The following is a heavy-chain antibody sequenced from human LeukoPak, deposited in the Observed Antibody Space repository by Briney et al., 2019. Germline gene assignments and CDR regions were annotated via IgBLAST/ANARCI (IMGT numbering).Heavy chain of an antibody. D-gene: IGHD1-26*01. CDR3: AGELLQYFDY. J-gene: IGHJ4*02. Sequence: SETLSLTCAVYGGSFGGYYWSWIRQPPGKGLEWIGEINHSGSTNYNPSLKSRVTISVDTSKNQFSLKLSSVTAADTAVYYCAGELLQYFDYWGQGTLVTVSS. CDR2: INHSGST. CDR1: GGSFGGYY. V-gene: IGHV4-34*01.